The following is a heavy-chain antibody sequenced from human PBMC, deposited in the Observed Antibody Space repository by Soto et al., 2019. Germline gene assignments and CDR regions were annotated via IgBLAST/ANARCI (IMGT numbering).Heavy chain of an antibody. CDR1: GFTFSSYG. CDR2: ISYDGSNK. Sequence: QVQLVESGGGVVQPGRSLRLSCAASGFTFSSYGMHWVRQAPGKGLEWVAVISYDGSNKYYADSVKGRFTISRDNSKNTLYLQMNSLRAEDTAVYYCAQDYGDYEYYGMDVWGQGTTVTVSS. V-gene: IGHV3-30*18. CDR3: AQDYGDYEYYGMDV. J-gene: IGHJ6*02. D-gene: IGHD4-17*01.